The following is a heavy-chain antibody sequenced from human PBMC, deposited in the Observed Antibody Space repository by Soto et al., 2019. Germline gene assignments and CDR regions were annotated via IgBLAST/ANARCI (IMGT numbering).Heavy chain of an antibody. CDR2: IDVDRGTT. J-gene: IGHJ4*02. V-gene: IGHV1-18*01. D-gene: IGHD3-16*01. CDR3: GRVDYGDY. CDR1: GYTFPSYG. Sequence: QVQLIQSGAEVKKPGASVKVACKPSGYTFPSYGITWVRQAPGQGLEWVGWIDVDRGTTNSAQKFHGRVTMTADTPTTTVYTELRSLRSDDTAVYYWGRVDYGDYWGQVTLGIVSS.